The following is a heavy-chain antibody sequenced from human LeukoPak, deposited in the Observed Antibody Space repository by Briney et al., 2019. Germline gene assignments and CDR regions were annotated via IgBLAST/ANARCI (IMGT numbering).Heavy chain of an antibody. CDR3: ARGGKAAVRFDL. CDR1: GGSISSGDYY. CDR2: IYYSGST. J-gene: IGHJ2*01. V-gene: IGHV4-30-4*01. D-gene: IGHD2-15*01. Sequence: SETLSLTCTVSGGSISSGDYYWSCIRQPPGKGLEWIGYIYYSGSTYYNPSLKSRVTISVDTSKNQLSLKLSSVTAADTAVYYCARGGKAAVRFDLWGRGTLVTDPS.